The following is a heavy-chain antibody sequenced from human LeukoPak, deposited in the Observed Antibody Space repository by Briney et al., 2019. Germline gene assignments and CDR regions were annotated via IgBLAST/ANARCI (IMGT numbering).Heavy chain of an antibody. V-gene: IGHV3-21*01. D-gene: IGHD5-18*01. J-gene: IGHJ3*02. CDR3: ARDQQLWLNGAFDI. Sequence: PGGSLRLSCAASGFTFSSYSMNWVRQAPGKGLEWVSSISSSSSYIYYADSVKGRFTISRDNAKNSLYLQMNSLRAEDTAVYYCARDQQLWLNGAFDIWGQGTMVTVSS. CDR2: ISSSSSYI. CDR1: GFTFSSYS.